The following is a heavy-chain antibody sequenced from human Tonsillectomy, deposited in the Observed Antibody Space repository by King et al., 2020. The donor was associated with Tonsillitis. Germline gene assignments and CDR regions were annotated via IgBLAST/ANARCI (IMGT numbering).Heavy chain of an antibody. CDR3: ASESLGELLFGDY. CDR2: INPHSGGT. Sequence: QLVQSGAEVKKPGASVKVSCKASGYTFAGYFIHWVRQAPGQRLEWMGGINPHSGGTNYAQKFQDRLTMTRDTSITTAYMELTRLRSDDTAVYYCASESLGELLFGDYWGQGTLVTVSS. J-gene: IGHJ4*02. V-gene: IGHV1-2*02. CDR1: GYTFAGYF. D-gene: IGHD3-16*02.